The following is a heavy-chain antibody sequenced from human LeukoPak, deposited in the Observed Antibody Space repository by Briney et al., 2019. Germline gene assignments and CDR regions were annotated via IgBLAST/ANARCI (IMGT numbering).Heavy chain of an antibody. CDR3: ARAEYYYDSSGYRDWFDP. J-gene: IGHJ5*02. CDR1: GGSISSGSYY. Sequence: SETLSLTCTVFGGSISSGSYYWSWIRQPAGKGLEWIGRIYTSGSTNYNPSLKSRVTISVDTSKNQFSLKLSSVTAADTAVYYCARAEYYYDSSGYRDWFDPWGQGTLVTVSS. CDR2: IYTSGST. V-gene: IGHV4-61*02. D-gene: IGHD3-22*01.